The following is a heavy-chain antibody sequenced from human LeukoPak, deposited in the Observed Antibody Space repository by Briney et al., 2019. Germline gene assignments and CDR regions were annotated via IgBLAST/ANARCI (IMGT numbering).Heavy chain of an antibody. J-gene: IGHJ4*02. CDR1: GGSISSGSYY. CDR3: ARGHFTYYFDY. D-gene: IGHD3-3*02. V-gene: IGHV4-61*02. Sequence: SQTLSLTCTVSGGSISSGSYYWSWIRQPAGKGLEWIGRIYTIGSTNYNPSLKSPVTISVDTSKNQFSLKLSSVTAADTAVYYCARGHFTYYFDYWGQGTLVTVSS. CDR2: IYTIGST.